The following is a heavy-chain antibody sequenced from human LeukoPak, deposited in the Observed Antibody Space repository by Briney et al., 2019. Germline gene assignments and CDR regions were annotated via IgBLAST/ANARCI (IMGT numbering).Heavy chain of an antibody. Sequence: GESLKISCKASGYSFTNSWIGWVRQMPGKGLEWMGIIYPGDSDTRYSLSFQGQVIISADKSISTAYLQLSSLKASDTGIYYCARARYCNSTSCLPNYFYYMDVWGKGTTVTVS. V-gene: IGHV5-51*01. CDR1: GYSFTNSW. CDR3: ARARYCNSTSCLPNYFYYMDV. CDR2: IYPGDSDT. J-gene: IGHJ6*03. D-gene: IGHD2-2*01.